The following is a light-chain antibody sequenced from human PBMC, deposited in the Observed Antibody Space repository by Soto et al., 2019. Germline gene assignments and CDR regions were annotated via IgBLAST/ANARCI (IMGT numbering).Light chain of an antibody. CDR2: EVS. CDR1: SSDVGAYNF. V-gene: IGLV2-14*01. Sequence: QSALTQPASVSGSPGQSITISCTGTSSDVGAYNFVSWYQQYPGKAPKLMIFEVSNRPSGVSNRFSGSKSGNTASLTISGLQAEDEADYYCGTHTGSSTQLFGGGTKLTVL. J-gene: IGLJ2*01. CDR3: GTHTGSSTQL.